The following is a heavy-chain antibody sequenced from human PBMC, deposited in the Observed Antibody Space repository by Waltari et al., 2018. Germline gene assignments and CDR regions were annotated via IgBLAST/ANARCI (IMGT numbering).Heavy chain of an antibody. CDR1: GFTVSSHY. V-gene: IGHV3-53*01. CDR2: IYSGGST. CDR3: ARDMLGWDAFDI. D-gene: IGHD3-10*02. Sequence: EVQLVESGGGLIQPGGSLRLSCAASGFTVSSHYMSWVRQAPGKGLDWVSVIYSGGSTYYADSVKGRFTISRDNSKNTLYLQMNSLRAEDTAVYYCARDMLGWDAFDIWGQGTMVTVSS. J-gene: IGHJ3*02.